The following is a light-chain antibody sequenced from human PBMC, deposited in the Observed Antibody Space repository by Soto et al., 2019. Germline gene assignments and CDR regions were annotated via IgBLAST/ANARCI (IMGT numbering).Light chain of an antibody. V-gene: IGKV3-20*01. Sequence: EIVLTQSPGTLPLSPGERATLSCRASQSVSSRYLVWYQQKPGQAPRLLIYDASSRATGIPDRFSGSGSGTDFTLTISRLEPEDFAVYYCQQYGSLPWTFGQGTKVEIK. CDR2: DAS. CDR1: QSVSSRY. J-gene: IGKJ1*01. CDR3: QQYGSLPWT.